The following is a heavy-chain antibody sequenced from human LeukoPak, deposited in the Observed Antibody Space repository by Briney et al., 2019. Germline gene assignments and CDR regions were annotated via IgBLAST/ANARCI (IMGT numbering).Heavy chain of an antibody. Sequence: ASVKVSCKASGYTFTGYYLHWVRQAPGQGLEWMGWINPNSGGTYYPQKFQGRVTMTRDTSISTAYMELSRLTSDDTAVYYCVRPLFYYNSNGYYYAFDIWGQGTMVTVSS. V-gene: IGHV1-2*02. CDR2: INPNSGGT. CDR1: GYTFTGYY. D-gene: IGHD3-22*01. CDR3: VRPLFYYNSNGYYYAFDI. J-gene: IGHJ3*02.